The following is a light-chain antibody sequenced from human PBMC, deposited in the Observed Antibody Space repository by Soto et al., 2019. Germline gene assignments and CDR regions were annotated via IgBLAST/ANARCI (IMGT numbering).Light chain of an antibody. J-gene: IGKJ2*01. V-gene: IGKV3-20*01. CDR1: QSISSSF. CDR3: QQYGGSPYT. CDR2: SAS. Sequence: EIVLTQSPGTLSLSPGERATLSCRASQSISSSFLAWYQQKFGQAPRLLIYSASNRATGIPDRFSGTGSGTDFTLTISRLEPEDFAVYFCQQYGGSPYTFGQGTKLEIK.